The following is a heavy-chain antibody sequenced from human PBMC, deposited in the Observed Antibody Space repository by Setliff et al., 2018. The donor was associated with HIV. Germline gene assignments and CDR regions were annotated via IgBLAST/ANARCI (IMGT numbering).Heavy chain of an antibody. CDR3: ARVVDADYLDY. CDR1: GSSININNYY. CDR2: IYYSGST. V-gene: IGHV4-39*01. J-gene: IGHJ4*02. Sequence: PSETLSLTCTVSGSSININNYYWGWIRQPPGKGLEWIGIIYYSGSTYYKPSLKSRVTISVDTSKNQFSLKLNSVTAADTAMYYCARVVDADYLDYWGQGTPVTVSS. D-gene: IGHD2-15*01.